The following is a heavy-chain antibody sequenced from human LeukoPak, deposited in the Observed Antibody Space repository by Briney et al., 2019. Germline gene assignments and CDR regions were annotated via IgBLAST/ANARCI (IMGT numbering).Heavy chain of an antibody. CDR3: AKDHRGATSLPEYFQH. V-gene: IGHV3-30*18. CDR1: GFTFSSYG. Sequence: GGSLRLSCAASGFTFSSYGMHWVRQAPGKGLEWVAVISYDGSNKYYAGSVKGRFTISRDNSKNTLYLQMNSLRAEDTAVYYCAKDHRGATSLPEYFQHWGQGTLVTVSS. CDR2: ISYDGSNK. J-gene: IGHJ1*01. D-gene: IGHD1-26*01.